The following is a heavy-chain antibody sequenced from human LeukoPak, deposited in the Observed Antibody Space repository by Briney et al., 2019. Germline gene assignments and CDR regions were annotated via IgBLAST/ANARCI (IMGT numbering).Heavy chain of an antibody. Sequence: ASVKVSCKASGYTFTGYYIHWVRQAPGQGLEWMGWINPDGGVTKSAQSFQGRVTMTRDKSINTVYMELSGLTSDDTALYYCARGPNHYYYMDFWGTGTTVSVSS. J-gene: IGHJ6*03. CDR2: INPDGGVT. CDR3: ARGPNHYYYMDF. D-gene: IGHD2-8*01. V-gene: IGHV1-2*02. CDR1: GYTFTGYY.